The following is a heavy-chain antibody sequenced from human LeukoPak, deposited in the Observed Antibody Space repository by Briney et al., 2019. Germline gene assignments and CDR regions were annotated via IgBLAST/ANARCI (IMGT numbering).Heavy chain of an antibody. CDR1: GFTFSSYW. J-gene: IGHJ4*02. CDR2: INTDGSST. CDR3: ARVLWGARGDY. Sequence: GGSPRLSCAASGFTFSSYWMHWVRQAPGKGLVWVSRINTDGSSTNYADSVKGRFTISRDNAKNTLYLQMNSLRAEDTAVYYCARVLWGARGDYWGQGTVVTVSS. D-gene: IGHD3-10*01. V-gene: IGHV3-74*01.